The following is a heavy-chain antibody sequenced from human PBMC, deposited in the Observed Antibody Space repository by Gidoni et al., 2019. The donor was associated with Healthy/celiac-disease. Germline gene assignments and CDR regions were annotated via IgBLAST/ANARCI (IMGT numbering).Heavy chain of an antibody. V-gene: IGHV4-38-2*01. J-gene: IGHJ4*02. D-gene: IGHD1-1*01. CDR2: IYHSGST. CDR3: ARTGQLERGVFDY. CDR1: GYSISSGYY. Sequence: QVQLQESGPGLVKPSETLSLTCAVSGYSISSGYYWGWIRQPPGKGLEWIGSIYHSGSTYYNPSLKSRVTISVDTSKNQFSLKLSSVTAADTAVYYCARTGQLERGVFDYWGQGTLVTVSS.